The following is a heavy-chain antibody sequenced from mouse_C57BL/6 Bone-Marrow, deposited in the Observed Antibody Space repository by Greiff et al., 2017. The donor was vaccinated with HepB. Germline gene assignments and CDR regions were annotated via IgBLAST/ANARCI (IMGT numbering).Heavy chain of an antibody. V-gene: IGHV5-4*01. CDR1: GFTFSSYA. Sequence: EVMLVESGGGLVKPGGSLKLSCAASGFTFSSYAMSWVRQTPEKRLEWVATISDGGSYTYYPDNVKGRFTISRDNAKNNLYLQMSHLKSEDTAMYYCAREGVLSFAYWGQGTLVTVSA. J-gene: IGHJ3*01. CDR2: ISDGGSYT. D-gene: IGHD2-14*01. CDR3: AREGVLSFAY.